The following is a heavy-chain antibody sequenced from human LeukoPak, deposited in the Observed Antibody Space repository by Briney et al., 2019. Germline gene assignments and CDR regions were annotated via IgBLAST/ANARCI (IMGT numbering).Heavy chain of an antibody. Sequence: GGSLRLSCAASGFTFSSYAMHWVRQAPGKGLEWVAVISYDGSNKYYADSVKGRFTISRDNSKNTLYLQMNSLRAEDTAVYYCAREYTTGTWFGELLVSPLDYYYYGMDVWGQGTTVTVSS. CDR2: ISYDGSNK. J-gene: IGHJ6*02. CDR3: AREYTTGTWFGELLVSPLDYYYYGMDV. CDR1: GFTFSSYA. V-gene: IGHV3-30-3*01. D-gene: IGHD3-10*01.